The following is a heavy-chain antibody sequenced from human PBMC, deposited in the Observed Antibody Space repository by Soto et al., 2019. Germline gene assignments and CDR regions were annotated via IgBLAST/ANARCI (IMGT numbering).Heavy chain of an antibody. D-gene: IGHD3-3*01. CDR2: IIPIFGTA. Sequence: SVKVSCKASGGTFSSYAISWVRQAPGQGLEWMGGIIPIFGTANYAQKFQGRVTITADKSTSTAYMELSSLRSEDTAVYYCAREGGHGFWSGYLRGYYYYGMDVWGQGTTVTVSS. V-gene: IGHV1-69*06. J-gene: IGHJ6*02. CDR1: GGTFSSYA. CDR3: AREGGHGFWSGYLRGYYYYGMDV.